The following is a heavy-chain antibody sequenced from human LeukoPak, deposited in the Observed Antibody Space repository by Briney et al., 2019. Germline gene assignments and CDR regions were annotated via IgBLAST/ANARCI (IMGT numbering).Heavy chain of an antibody. CDR1: GFTFSSYS. J-gene: IGHJ6*03. Sequence: GGSLRLSCAASGFTFSSYSMNWVRQAPGKGLEWVSSISSSSSYIYYADSVKGRFTISRDNSKNTVFLQMNSLRIEDTAMYYCAKDFMHYGSGRPYYMDVWGEGTTVIISS. CDR2: ISSSSSYI. CDR3: AKDFMHYGSGRPYYMDV. D-gene: IGHD3-10*01. V-gene: IGHV3-21*04.